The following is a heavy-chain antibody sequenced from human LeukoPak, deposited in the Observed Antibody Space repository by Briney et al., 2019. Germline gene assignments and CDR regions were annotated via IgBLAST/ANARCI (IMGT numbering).Heavy chain of an antibody. V-gene: IGHV4-39*07. Sequence: SETLSLTCTVSGGSISSSSYYWGWIRQPPGKGLEWIGSIYHSGSTYYNPSLKSRVTISVDTSKNQFSLKLRSVTAADTAVYYCARVQVSSGWYFDYWGQGTLVTVSS. D-gene: IGHD6-19*01. CDR1: GGSISSSSYY. CDR2: IYHSGST. CDR3: ARVQVSSGWYFDY. J-gene: IGHJ4*02.